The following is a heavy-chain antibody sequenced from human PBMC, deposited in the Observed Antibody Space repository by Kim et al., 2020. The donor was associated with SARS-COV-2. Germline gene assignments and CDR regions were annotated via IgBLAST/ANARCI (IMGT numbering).Heavy chain of an antibody. D-gene: IGHD3-10*01. J-gene: IGHJ4*02. Sequence: GGSLRLSCAASGFTFSSYSMNWVRQAPGKGLEWVSSISSSSYIYYADSVKGRFTISRDNAKNSLYLQMNSLRAEDTAVYYCASYITMVRGVASWGQGTLVTVSS. CDR2: ISSSSYI. V-gene: IGHV3-21*01. CDR1: GFTFSSYS. CDR3: ASYITMVRGVAS.